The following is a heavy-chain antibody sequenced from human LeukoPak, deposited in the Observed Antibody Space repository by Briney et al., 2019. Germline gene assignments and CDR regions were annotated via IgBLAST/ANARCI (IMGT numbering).Heavy chain of an antibody. D-gene: IGHD6-6*01. Sequence: SETLSLTCTVSGGSISSYYWSWIRQPAGKGLEWIGRIYTSGSTNYNPSLKSRVTMSVDTSKNQFSLKLSSVTAADTAAYYCARDPQGGTAARSYFDYWGQGTLVTVSS. CDR3: ARDPQGGTAARSYFDY. J-gene: IGHJ4*02. CDR1: GGSISSYY. CDR2: IYTSGST. V-gene: IGHV4-4*07.